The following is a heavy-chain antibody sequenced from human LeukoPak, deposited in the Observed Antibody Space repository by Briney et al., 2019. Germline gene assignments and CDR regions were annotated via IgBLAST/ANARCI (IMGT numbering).Heavy chain of an antibody. D-gene: IGHD1-26*01. CDR1: GFTLGDYA. CDR3: TRGGGSYY. V-gene: IGHV3-49*04. J-gene: IGHJ4*02. Sequence: GRSLRLSCTAPGFTLGDYAMSSVRPAPGKGLEWVGFIRSKAYGGTTEYAASVKGRFTISRDDSKSIAYLQMDSLKTEDTAVYYCTRGGGSYYWGQGTLVTVSS. CDR2: IRSKAYGGTT.